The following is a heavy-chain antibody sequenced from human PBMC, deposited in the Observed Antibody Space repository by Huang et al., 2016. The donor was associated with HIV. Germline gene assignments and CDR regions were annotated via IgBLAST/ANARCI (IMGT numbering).Heavy chain of an antibody. Sequence: QVRLVESGGGVVQPGGSLRLSCVASGFTFSSFGMPWVRRAPGKGLEVVAVIRQYGTNVYYSDSVKGRFIISRDNSKNTLFLQLSIVRADDTAIYYCAKDAKQFCSGGSCYSSNIDYWGQGTLVTVSS. CDR3: AKDAKQFCSGGSCYSSNIDY. CDR2: IRQYGTNV. D-gene: IGHD2-15*01. V-gene: IGHV3-30*02. J-gene: IGHJ4*02. CDR1: GFTFSSFG.